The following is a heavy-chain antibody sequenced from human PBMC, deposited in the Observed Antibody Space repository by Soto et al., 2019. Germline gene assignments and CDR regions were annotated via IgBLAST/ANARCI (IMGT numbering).Heavy chain of an antibody. Sequence: SETLSLTCAVYGGSFSGYDWSWIRQPPGKGLEWIGEINHSGSTNYNPSLKSRVTISVDTSKNQFSLKLSSVTAADTAVYYCARGSKDNMVRGVKSFDYWGQGTLVTVSS. CDR2: INHSGST. J-gene: IGHJ4*02. CDR1: GGSFSGYD. CDR3: ARGSKDNMVRGVKSFDY. V-gene: IGHV4-34*01. D-gene: IGHD3-10*01.